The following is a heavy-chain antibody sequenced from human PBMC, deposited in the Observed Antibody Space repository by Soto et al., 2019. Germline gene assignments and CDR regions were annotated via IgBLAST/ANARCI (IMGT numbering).Heavy chain of an antibody. Sequence: SETLSLTCTVSGGSISSGGYYFICIRQHPGKGLEWIGYIYYSGSTYYNPSLKSRVTISVDTSKNQFSLKLSSVTAADTAVYYCARAGGGYSCGNWFDPWGQGTLVTVSS. CDR3: ARAGGGYSCGNWFDP. CDR1: GGSISSGGYY. J-gene: IGHJ5*02. CDR2: IYYSGST. D-gene: IGHD5-18*01. V-gene: IGHV4-31*03.